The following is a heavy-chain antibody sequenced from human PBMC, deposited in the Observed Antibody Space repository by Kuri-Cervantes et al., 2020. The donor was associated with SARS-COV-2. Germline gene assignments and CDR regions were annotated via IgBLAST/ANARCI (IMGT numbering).Heavy chain of an antibody. CDR2: IIPILGIA. V-gene: IGHV1-8*02. CDR1: GYTFTSYA. Sequence: ASVKVSCKASGYTFTSYAMNWVRQAPGQGLEWMGGIIPILGIANYAQKFQGRVTMTRNTSISTAYMELSSLRSEDTAVYYCARVSIAAAGEFYYYYGMDVWGQGTTVTVSS. D-gene: IGHD6-13*01. J-gene: IGHJ6*02. CDR3: ARVSIAAAGEFYYYYGMDV.